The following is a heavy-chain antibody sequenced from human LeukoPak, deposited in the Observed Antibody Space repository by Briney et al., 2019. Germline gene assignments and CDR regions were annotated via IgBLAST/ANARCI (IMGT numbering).Heavy chain of an antibody. V-gene: IGHV1-69*01. CDR1: GDTFNSYE. CDR3: ARGVPATIRGGSNYFDF. J-gene: IGHJ4*02. Sequence: SVKVSCKDSGDTFNSYEITWVRQAPGQGLEWVGGIIPIFDSAKYAQKFQDRVTITADESSKTAYMELSSLTSEDTAIYYCARGVPATIRGGSNYFDFWGQGTLVTVSS. CDR2: IIPIFDSA. D-gene: IGHD2-2*02.